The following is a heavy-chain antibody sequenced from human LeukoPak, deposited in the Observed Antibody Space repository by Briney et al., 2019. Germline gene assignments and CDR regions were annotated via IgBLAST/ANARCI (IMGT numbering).Heavy chain of an antibody. Sequence: GGSLRLSCAASGFTVSGNYMSWVRQAPGKGLEWASVIYSGGSTYYADSVKGRFTISRDNSKNTLYLQMNSLRAEDTAVYYCARAPGYSSSWYATFYYMDVWGKGTTVTVSS. V-gene: IGHV3-53*01. J-gene: IGHJ6*03. CDR2: IYSGGST. D-gene: IGHD6-13*01. CDR1: GFTVSGNY. CDR3: ARAPGYSSSWYATFYYMDV.